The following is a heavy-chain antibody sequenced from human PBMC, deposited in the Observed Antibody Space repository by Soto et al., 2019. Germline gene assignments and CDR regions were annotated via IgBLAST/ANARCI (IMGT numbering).Heavy chain of an antibody. J-gene: IGHJ4*02. V-gene: IGHV4-31*03. CDR3: ARGGSGDIVVVAAIDY. CDR1: GGSISSGDYY. Sequence: SETLSLTCSVSGGSISSGDYYWSWVRQHPGKGLEWIGYIFYSGSTYYNPSLKSRVTISVDTSKNQFSLKLSSVTAADTAVYYCARGGSGDIVVVAAIDYWGQGTLVTVS. CDR2: IFYSGST. D-gene: IGHD2-15*01.